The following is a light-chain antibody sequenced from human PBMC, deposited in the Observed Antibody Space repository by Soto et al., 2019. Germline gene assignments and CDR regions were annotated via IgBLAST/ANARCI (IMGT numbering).Light chain of an antibody. J-gene: IGKJ1*01. V-gene: IGKV1-27*01. CDR3: QKYNSVPRA. CDR1: QGISKY. Sequence: DIQMTQSPSSLSASVGDRVTITCRASQGISKYLAWYQQRPGKVPKLLIYAASTLQSGVPSRFSGSGSGTEFTLTISSLQTEDVATYYCQKYNSVPRAFGQGTKVEIK. CDR2: AAS.